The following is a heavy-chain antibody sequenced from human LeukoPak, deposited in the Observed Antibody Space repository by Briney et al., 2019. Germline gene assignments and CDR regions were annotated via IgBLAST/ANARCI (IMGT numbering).Heavy chain of an antibody. V-gene: IGHV3-53*01. CDR2: IYSGGST. CDR1: GFTVSSNY. D-gene: IGHD3-9*01. CDR3: ATAGWELDWALDY. J-gene: IGHJ4*02. Sequence: GGSLRLSCAASGFTVSSNYMSWVRQAPGKGLEWVSVIYSGGSTYYADSVKGRFTISRNNSKNTLYLQMNSLRAEDTAVYYCATAGWELDWALDYWGQGTLVTVSS.